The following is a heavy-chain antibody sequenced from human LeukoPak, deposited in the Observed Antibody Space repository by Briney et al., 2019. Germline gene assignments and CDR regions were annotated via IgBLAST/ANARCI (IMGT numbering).Heavy chain of an antibody. V-gene: IGHV3-23*01. CDR2: ISCSGGST. Sequence: GGSLRLSCAASGFTFSTYAVSWVRQAPGKGLEGVSDISCSGGSTYYADSVKGRFTISRDNSKDTVYLQMNSLRVDDTAVYYCAKSNREQLVRSYGLDVWGQGTTVTVSS. D-gene: IGHD6-13*01. J-gene: IGHJ6*02. CDR3: AKSNREQLVRSYGLDV. CDR1: GFTFSTYA.